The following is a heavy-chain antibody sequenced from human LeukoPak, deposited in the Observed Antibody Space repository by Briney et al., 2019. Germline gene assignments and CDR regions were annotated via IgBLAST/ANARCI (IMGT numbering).Heavy chain of an antibody. CDR3: ARTLLPSLFFDI. J-gene: IGHJ3*02. Sequence: AGSLRLSRAASGFTFSDYYMSWIRQAPGKGLEWVSYISSSGSTIYYADSVRGRFTISRDNAKNSLYLQMNSLRAEDTAVYYCARTLLPSLFFDIWGQGTMVTVSS. CDR2: ISSSGSTI. D-gene: IGHD1-26*01. CDR1: GFTFSDYY. V-gene: IGHV3-11*04.